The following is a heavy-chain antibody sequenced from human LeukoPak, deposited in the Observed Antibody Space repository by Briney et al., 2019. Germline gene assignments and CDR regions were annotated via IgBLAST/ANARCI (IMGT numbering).Heavy chain of an antibody. CDR1: GGSISSYY. CDR3: ARGEAATDY. Sequence: PSETLSLTCTVSGGSISSYYWSWIRQPPGKGLEWIGYIYYSGSTYYNPSLKSRVTISVDTSKNQFSLKLSSVTAADTAVYYCARGEAATDYWGQGTLVTVSS. D-gene: IGHD6-13*01. J-gene: IGHJ4*02. CDR2: IYYSGST. V-gene: IGHV4-30-4*08.